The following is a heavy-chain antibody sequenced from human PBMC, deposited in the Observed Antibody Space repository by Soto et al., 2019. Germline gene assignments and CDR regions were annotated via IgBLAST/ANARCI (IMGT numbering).Heavy chain of an antibody. V-gene: IGHV3-21*06. D-gene: IGHD3-22*01. J-gene: IGHJ4*02. CDR3: ARGGYGLSRYH. CDR2: ISSSSSQK. Sequence: LRSCYTASSFSFSNYSMNGVHQARRKRVERGSSISSSSSQKYYADSENGRFTISKDNARSSLNLQMGSPRTDDTAEYYCARGGYGLSRYHWGKGTPATASS. CDR1: SFSFSNYS.